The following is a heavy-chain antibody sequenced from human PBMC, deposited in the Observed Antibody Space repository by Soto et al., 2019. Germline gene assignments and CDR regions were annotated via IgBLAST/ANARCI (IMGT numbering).Heavy chain of an antibody. CDR3: ARAPGLRYDYYMDV. CDR1: GFTVSSNY. V-gene: IGHV3-53*04. J-gene: IGHJ6*03. Sequence: EVQLVESGGGLVQPGGSLRLSCAASGFTVSSNYMSWVRQAPGKGLEWVSVIYSGGSTYYADSVKGRFTISRHNSKNTLYLQMNSLRAEDTAVYYCARAPGLRYDYYMDVWGKGTTVTVSS. CDR2: IYSGGST.